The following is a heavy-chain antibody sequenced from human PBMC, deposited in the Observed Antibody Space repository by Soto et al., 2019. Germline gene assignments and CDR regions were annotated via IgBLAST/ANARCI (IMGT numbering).Heavy chain of an antibody. CDR1: GGTFSNYA. J-gene: IGHJ4*02. D-gene: IGHD2-2*01. CDR3: AIGTRTSWTCDF. CDR2: IIPLTETP. V-gene: IGHV1-69*01. Sequence: QVQVVQSGAEVKKPGSSVKVSCKASGGTFSNYAISWVRQAPGHGLEWVGGIIPLTETPVYAQTVQGRLTITADEITSAAYMELRSLRSDDTAVYYWAIGTRTSWTCDFWGQGTLVTVSS.